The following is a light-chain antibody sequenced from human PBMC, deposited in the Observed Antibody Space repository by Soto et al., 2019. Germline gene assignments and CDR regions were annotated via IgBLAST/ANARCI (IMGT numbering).Light chain of an antibody. CDR1: QGISNY. CDR3: QQRSNWPTWT. Sequence: DIQMTQSPSSLSAYLGDRVTITCRASQGISNYLAWYQQKPGRLPKLLLFGASTRATGIPARFSGSGSGTDFTLTISSLEPEDFAVYYCQQRSNWPTWTFGQGTKVDIK. J-gene: IGKJ1*01. V-gene: IGKV1-NL1*01. CDR2: GAS.